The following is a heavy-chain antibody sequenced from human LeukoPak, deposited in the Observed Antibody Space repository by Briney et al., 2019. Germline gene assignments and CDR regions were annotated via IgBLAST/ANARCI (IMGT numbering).Heavy chain of an antibody. V-gene: IGHV3-53*01. Sequence: GGSLRLSCAASGFSVSSNYMSWVRQAPGKGLEWVSVIYSGGRTDYADSVKGRFTISRDNSKNTLYLQMNSRRAEDTAVYYCAARPGGDYYDSSGYYFDYWGQGTLVTVSS. J-gene: IGHJ4*02. CDR3: AARPGGDYYDSSGYYFDY. CDR2: IYSGGRT. D-gene: IGHD3-22*01. CDR1: GFSVSSNY.